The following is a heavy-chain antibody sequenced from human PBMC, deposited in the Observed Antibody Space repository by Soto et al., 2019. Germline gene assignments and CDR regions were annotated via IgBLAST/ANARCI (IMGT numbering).Heavy chain of an antibody. Sequence: QVQLQESGPGLVKPSQTLSLTCTVPGGSISSGGYYWSWIRQHPGKGLEWIGYIYYSGSTYYNPSLKSRVTISVDTSKNQFSLKLSSVTAADTAVYYCASTHCSGGSCSREVYFQHWGQGTLVTVSS. J-gene: IGHJ1*01. V-gene: IGHV4-31*03. CDR3: ASTHCSGGSCSREVYFQH. D-gene: IGHD2-15*01. CDR2: IYYSGST. CDR1: GGSISSGGYY.